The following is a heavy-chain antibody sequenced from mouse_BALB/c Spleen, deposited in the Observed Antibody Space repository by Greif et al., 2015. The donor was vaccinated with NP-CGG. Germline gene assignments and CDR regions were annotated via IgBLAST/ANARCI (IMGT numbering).Heavy chain of an antibody. V-gene: IGHV1S81*02. CDR1: GYTFTSCW. CDR3: AIYDGYYYYAMDY. D-gene: IGHD2-3*01. Sequence: QVQLQQSGAELVKPGASVKLSCKASGYTFTSCWMHWVKQRPGQGREWIGEINPSNGRTNYNEKFKSKATLTVDKSSSTAYMQLSSLTSEDSAVYYCAIYDGYYYYAMDYWGQGTSVTVSS. J-gene: IGHJ4*01. CDR2: INPSNGRT.